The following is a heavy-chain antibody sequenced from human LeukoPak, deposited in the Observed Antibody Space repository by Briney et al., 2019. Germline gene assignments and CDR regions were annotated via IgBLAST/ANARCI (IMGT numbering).Heavy chain of an antibody. Sequence: GGSLRLSCAASGFTFSSYSMNWVRQAPGKGLEWVSYISSSRSTIYYADSVKGRFTISRDNAKNSLYLQMNSLRAEDTAVYYCARDYAAVFDYWGQGTLVTVSS. CDR1: GFTFSSYS. J-gene: IGHJ4*02. D-gene: IGHD3-16*01. V-gene: IGHV3-48*04. CDR2: ISSSRSTI. CDR3: ARDYAAVFDY.